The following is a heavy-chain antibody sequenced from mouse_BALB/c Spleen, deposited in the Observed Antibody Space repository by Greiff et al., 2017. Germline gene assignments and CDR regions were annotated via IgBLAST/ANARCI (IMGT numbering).Heavy chain of an antibody. V-gene: IGHV1-69*02. CDR2: IYPSDSYT. Sequence: VQLQQPGAELVRPGASVKLSCKASGYTFTSYWINWVKQRPGQGLEWIGNIYPSDSYTNYNQKFKDKATLTVDKSSSTAYMQLSSPTSEDSAVYYCTRETYYYGSSYGFAYWGQGTLVTVSA. D-gene: IGHD1-1*01. CDR3: TRETYYYGSSYGFAY. J-gene: IGHJ3*01. CDR1: GYTFTSYW.